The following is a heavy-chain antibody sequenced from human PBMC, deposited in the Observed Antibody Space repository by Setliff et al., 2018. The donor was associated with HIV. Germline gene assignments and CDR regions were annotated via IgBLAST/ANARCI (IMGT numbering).Heavy chain of an antibody. CDR1: GYNFTNYG. J-gene: IGHJ4*02. CDR2: ISTHSDKT. Sequence: ASVKVSCKASGYNFTNYGIGWVRQAPGQGLEYMGWISTHSDKTDYAQSVQGRVTMTIDTSTSTVYMELRSLRSYDTAMFYCAREKYGDKFDYWGQGTMVTVSS. V-gene: IGHV1-18*01. D-gene: IGHD2-8*01. CDR3: AREKYGDKFDY.